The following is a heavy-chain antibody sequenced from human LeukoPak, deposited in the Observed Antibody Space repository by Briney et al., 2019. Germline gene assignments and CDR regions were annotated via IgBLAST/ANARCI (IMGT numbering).Heavy chain of an antibody. CDR3: ARDYYDSGSYYKYFDY. D-gene: IGHD3-10*01. CDR1: GFIFSSYG. V-gene: IGHV3-21*01. J-gene: IGHJ4*02. CDR2: ISSSSSYI. Sequence: GGSLSLSCAASGFIFSSYGMNWVRQAPGKGLEWVSSISSSSSYIYYADSVKGRFTISRDNAKNSLYLQMNSLRAEDTAVYYCARDYYDSGSYYKYFDYWGQGTLVTVSS.